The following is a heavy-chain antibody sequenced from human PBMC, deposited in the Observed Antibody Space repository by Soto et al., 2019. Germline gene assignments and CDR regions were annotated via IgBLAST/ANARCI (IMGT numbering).Heavy chain of an antibody. CDR2: IYYSGST. Sequence: TLSLTCTVSGVSISSSRYYWGWIRQPPGKGLEGIGYIYYSGSTYYNPSLKSRVTISVDRSKNQFSLKLSSGTAADKAVYYCARHGVHGANIDYWGQGTLVTVSS. D-gene: IGHD2-8*01. CDR3: ARHGVHGANIDY. J-gene: IGHJ4*02. V-gene: IGHV4-39*01. CDR1: GVSISSSRYY.